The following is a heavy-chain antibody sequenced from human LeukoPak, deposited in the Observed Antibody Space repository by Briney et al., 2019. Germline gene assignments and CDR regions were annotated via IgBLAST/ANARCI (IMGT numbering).Heavy chain of an antibody. J-gene: IGHJ4*02. D-gene: IGHD5-24*01. CDR2: IYGSRGT. Sequence: SETLSLTCAVSGVSITPHYWTWIRQPAGKGLEWIGRIYGSRGTTYNPSLKNRVTMSLDTSTNQFSLILSSVTAADTAVYYCARHKFGYIFDYWGQGTLVTVSS. V-gene: IGHV4-4*07. CDR1: GVSITPHY. CDR3: ARHKFGYIFDY.